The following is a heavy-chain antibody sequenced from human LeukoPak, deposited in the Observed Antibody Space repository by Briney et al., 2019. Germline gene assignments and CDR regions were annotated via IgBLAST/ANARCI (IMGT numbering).Heavy chain of an antibody. J-gene: IGHJ3*02. D-gene: IGHD1-26*01. Sequence: ASVRVSCKVSGFSLSEVSIHWVRQAPGKGLEWMGGFDPEDGETIYAQKFQGRVTMTEDTSTDTAYMELSSLRSEDTAVYYCATGPQWEPRYALDIWGQGTMVTVSS. CDR2: FDPEDGET. CDR3: ATGPQWEPRYALDI. CDR1: GFSLSEVS. V-gene: IGHV1-24*01.